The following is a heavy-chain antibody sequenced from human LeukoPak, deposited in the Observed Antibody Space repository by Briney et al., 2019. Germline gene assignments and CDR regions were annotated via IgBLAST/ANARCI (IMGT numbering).Heavy chain of an antibody. CDR3: AKVPWGYGGNSFFDY. J-gene: IGHJ4*02. V-gene: IGHV3-23*01. D-gene: IGHD4-23*01. Sequence: GGSLRLSCAASGFTFSSYAMSWVRQAPGKGLAWVSTISGGSGSTYCADSVKGRFTISRDNSKNTLYLQMNSLRAEDTAVYYCAKVPWGYGGNSFFDYWGQGTLVTVSS. CDR1: GFTFSSYA. CDR2: ISGGSGST.